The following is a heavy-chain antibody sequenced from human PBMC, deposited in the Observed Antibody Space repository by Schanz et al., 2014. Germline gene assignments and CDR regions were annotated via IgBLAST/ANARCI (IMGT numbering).Heavy chain of an antibody. D-gene: IGHD2-8*01. V-gene: IGHV3-15*01. J-gene: IGHJ3*01. CDR1: GLTFTSAW. CDR2: IKGKTDGGTA. Sequence: EVQLVESGGGLVQPGGSLRLSCATSGLTFTSAWMSWVRQAPGKGLEWVGRIKGKTDGGTADYAAPMKGRFTISRDDSKNTLILQMNSLEAEDAAVYYWTTDNGHVAFDFWGQGTMVTVSS. CDR3: TTDNGHVAFDF.